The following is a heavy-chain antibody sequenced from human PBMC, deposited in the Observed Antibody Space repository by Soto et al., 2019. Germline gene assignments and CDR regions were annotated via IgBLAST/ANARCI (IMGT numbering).Heavy chain of an antibody. D-gene: IGHD3-10*01. CDR3: ARSKTMVRGVTENYYYYGMDV. Sequence: QVQLVQSGAEVKKPGSSVKVSCKASGGTFSSYAISWVRQAPRQGLEWMGGIIPIFGTANYAQKFQGRVTITADESTSTAYMELSSLRSEDTAVYYCARSKTMVRGVTENYYYYGMDVWGQGTTVTVSS. CDR2: IIPIFGTA. V-gene: IGHV1-69*01. CDR1: GGTFSSYA. J-gene: IGHJ6*02.